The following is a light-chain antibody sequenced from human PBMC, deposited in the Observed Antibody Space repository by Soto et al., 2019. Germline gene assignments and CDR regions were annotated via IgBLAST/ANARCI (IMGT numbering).Light chain of an antibody. Sequence: VMTQSPATLSVSPGDRATLSCRASETVTSHLAWYHQRPGQAPRLLIYGASTRATGIPPRFRGSGSGTQFTLTISSLQSEDSGVYYCQKYNNWPLAFGQGTKVEVK. V-gene: IGKV3-15*01. CDR3: QKYNNWPLA. CDR1: ETVTSH. J-gene: IGKJ1*01. CDR2: GAS.